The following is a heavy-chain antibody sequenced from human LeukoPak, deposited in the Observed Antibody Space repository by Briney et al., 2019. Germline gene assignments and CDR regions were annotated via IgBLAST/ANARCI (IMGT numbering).Heavy chain of an antibody. J-gene: IGHJ4*02. D-gene: IGHD3-22*01. V-gene: IGHV3-23*01. CDR2: ISFGGGYT. CDR1: GFTFSNHA. Sequence: PGGXXXXXCVGYGFTFSNHAMTWVRQAPGKGLEGVSSISFGGGYTFYADSVKGHFTISRDNSRSTLYLQMNNLRAEDTALYYCAKRIDTRGSTHYHDYWGQGTLVTVSS. CDR3: AKRIDTRGSTHYHDY.